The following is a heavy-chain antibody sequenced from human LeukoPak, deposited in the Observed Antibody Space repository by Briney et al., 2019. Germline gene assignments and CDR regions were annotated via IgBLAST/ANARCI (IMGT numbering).Heavy chain of an antibody. CDR1: GFTFDIFA. J-gene: IGHJ4*02. CDR3: AEEGDYYGSGAFTYYFDF. CDR2: TSNSGYNT. V-gene: IGHV3-23*01. Sequence: PGGSLRLSCAVSGFTFDIFAMGWVRQAPGKGLEWVSSTSNSGYNTYYADSAKGRFTISRDNSKNTLFLQMNGLRADDTAIYYCAEEGDYYGSGAFTYYFDFWGLGILVTVSS. D-gene: IGHD3-10*01.